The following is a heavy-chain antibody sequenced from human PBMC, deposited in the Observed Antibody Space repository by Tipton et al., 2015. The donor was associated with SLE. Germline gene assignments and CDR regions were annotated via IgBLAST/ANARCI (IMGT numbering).Heavy chain of an antibody. CDR2: MNPNTGDA. V-gene: IGHV1-8*03. J-gene: IGHJ5*02. Sequence: QSGPEVKKPGASVKVSCKASGFTFSNYDVNWVRQGTGQGLEWVGWMNPNTGDAGNAQKFQGRVTITRDTSKSTVYMELSRLTSDDTAVYYCASQLLSKGRLNYFDPWGQGTVVTVSS. D-gene: IGHD2-2*01. CDR3: ASQLLSKGRLNYFDP. CDR1: GFTFSNYD.